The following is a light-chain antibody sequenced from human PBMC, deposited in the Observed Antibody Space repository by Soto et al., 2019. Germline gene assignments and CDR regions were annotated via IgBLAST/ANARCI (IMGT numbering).Light chain of an antibody. V-gene: IGKV3-20*01. J-gene: IGKJ1*01. CDR2: GGS. CDR3: QQYSSSRT. CDR1: QSVSSNH. Sequence: DIVFTQSPGTLSLSPGERATLSCRASQSVSSNHLAWYQQKPGQAPRLLIYGGSSRATGIPVRFSGSGSETDFTLTITRLEPEDFAVYYWQQYSSSRTFGQGTKVDI.